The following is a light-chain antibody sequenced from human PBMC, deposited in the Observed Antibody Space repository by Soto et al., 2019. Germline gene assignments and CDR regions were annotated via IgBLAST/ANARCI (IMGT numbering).Light chain of an antibody. V-gene: IGKV1-39*01. Sequence: DIQMTQSPSSLSASVGDRVTITCRASQSISSYLNWYQQKPGKAPKLLIYAASSLQSGVPSRFSGSGSGTDFTLTISSLQPEDFATYYCQQSYSTPEGFDGGTKVEIK. J-gene: IGKJ4*01. CDR2: AAS. CDR3: QQSYSTPEG. CDR1: QSISSY.